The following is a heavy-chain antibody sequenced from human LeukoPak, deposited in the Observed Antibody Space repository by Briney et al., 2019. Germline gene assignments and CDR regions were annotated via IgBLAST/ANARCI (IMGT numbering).Heavy chain of an antibody. CDR1: GFTFSDYA. CDR3: AKSRDFWCGFDY. CDR2: SGGGDST. D-gene: IGHD3-3*01. J-gene: IGHJ4*02. Sequence: GGSLRLSCAASGFTFSDYAMSWVRQAPGKGLEWVSTSGGGDSTYYVDSVKGRFTISRDNSKTTLYLQMNSLRAEDTGVYYCAKSRDFWCGFDYWGQGTLVTVSS. V-gene: IGHV3-23*01.